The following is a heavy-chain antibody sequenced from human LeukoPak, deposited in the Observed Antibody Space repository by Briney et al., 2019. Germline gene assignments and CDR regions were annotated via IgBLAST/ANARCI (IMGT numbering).Heavy chain of an antibody. D-gene: IGHD6-25*01. Sequence: PSETLSLTCTVSGGSISSYYWSWIRQPPGKGLEWIGYIYTSGSTNYNPSLKSRVTMSVDTSKNQFSLKLSSVTAADTAVYYCARSRIAALMMFDYWGQGTLVTVSS. CDR2: IYTSGST. CDR1: GGSISSYY. V-gene: IGHV4-4*09. J-gene: IGHJ4*02. CDR3: ARSRIAALMMFDY.